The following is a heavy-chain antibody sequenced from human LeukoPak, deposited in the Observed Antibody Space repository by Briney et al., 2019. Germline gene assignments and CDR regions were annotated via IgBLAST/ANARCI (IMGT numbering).Heavy chain of an antibody. D-gene: IGHD6-13*01. CDR1: GFTFTGYY. Sequence: GASVKVSCKTSGFTFTGYYIYWVRQAPGQGLEWVGWINPNTGGTNYAQKFQARVTMTRDTSITTAYMELSRLTSDDTAVYYCARDWGRAAAPGWGQGTLVTVSS. J-gene: IGHJ3*01. V-gene: IGHV1-2*02. CDR3: ARDWGRAAAPG. CDR2: INPNTGGT.